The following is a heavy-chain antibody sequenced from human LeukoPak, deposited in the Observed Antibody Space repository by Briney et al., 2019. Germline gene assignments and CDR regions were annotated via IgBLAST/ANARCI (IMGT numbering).Heavy chain of an antibody. V-gene: IGHV4-61*01. CDR2: IYNSGNT. Sequence: SETLSLTCTVSGGSISSSSYYWSWIRQPPGEGLEWIGYIYNSGNTNYNPSLKSRVTISIDTSKNQFSLRLSSVTAADTAVYYCARIGIVVVTPYFEYWGQGTLVTVSS. CDR3: ARIGIVVVTPYFEY. J-gene: IGHJ4*02. CDR1: GGSISSSSYY. D-gene: IGHD2-21*02.